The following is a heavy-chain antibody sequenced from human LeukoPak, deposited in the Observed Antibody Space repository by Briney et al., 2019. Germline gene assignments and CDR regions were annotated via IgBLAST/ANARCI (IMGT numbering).Heavy chain of an antibody. J-gene: IGHJ4*02. CDR3: TRLHGGYPFDY. Sequence: GGSLRLSCAASGFTFSSCSMNWVRQAPGKGLEWVSYISSSSSYFNYADSVKGRFTISRDNAKNSLYLQMNSLRAEDTAVYYCTRLHGGYPFDYWGQGTLVTVSS. CDR2: ISSSSSYF. CDR1: GFTFSSCS. V-gene: IGHV3-21*01. D-gene: IGHD2-15*01.